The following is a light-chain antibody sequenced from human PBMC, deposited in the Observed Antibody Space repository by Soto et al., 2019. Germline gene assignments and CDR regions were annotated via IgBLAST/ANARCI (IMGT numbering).Light chain of an antibody. CDR1: TSDVGNYNY. CDR2: EVT. V-gene: IGLV2-14*01. Sequence: SVLTHPASVSGAPGQSITISCTGTTSDVGNYNYVSWYQHHPGKAPKLMIYEVTNRPSGVSDRFSGSKSGNTASLTISGLLAEDEADYYCKTYTSRSTYVFGTGTKVTAL. J-gene: IGLJ1*01. CDR3: KTYTSRSTYV.